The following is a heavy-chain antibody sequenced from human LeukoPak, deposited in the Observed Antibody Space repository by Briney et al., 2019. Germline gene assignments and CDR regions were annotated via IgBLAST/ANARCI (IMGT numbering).Heavy chain of an antibody. CDR3: ARVLVLGELNWFDP. Sequence: SQTLSLTCTVSGGAISSESYYWSWIRQPAGKGLEWIGRIYTSGITNCNPSLKSRVTMSVDTSKSQFSLNLSSVTAADTAVYYCARVLVLGELNWFDPWGQGTLVTISS. CDR2: IYTSGIT. J-gene: IGHJ5*02. D-gene: IGHD3-16*01. V-gene: IGHV4-61*02. CDR1: GGAISSESYY.